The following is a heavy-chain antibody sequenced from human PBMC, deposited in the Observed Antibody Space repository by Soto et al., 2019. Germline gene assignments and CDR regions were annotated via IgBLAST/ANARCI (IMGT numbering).Heavy chain of an antibody. CDR2: TYYSGST. Sequence: TLSLTCSVSGGSVSSNIYYWTWIRQHPGKGPEWIGHTYYSGSTYYNPSLKSRVTISLDMSKNQFSLKLTSVSAADTAVYYCARGYDYDSGGYLFDYWGQGTLVTVSS. D-gene: IGHD3-22*01. V-gene: IGHV4-31*03. J-gene: IGHJ4*02. CDR1: GGSVSSNIYY. CDR3: ARGYDYDSGGYLFDY.